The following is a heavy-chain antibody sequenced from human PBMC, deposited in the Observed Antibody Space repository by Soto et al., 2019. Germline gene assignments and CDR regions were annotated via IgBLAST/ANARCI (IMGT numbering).Heavy chain of an antibody. CDR2: IYYSGST. J-gene: IGHJ4*02. CDR3: ARAHYYGSGSYYIWVAPDLHYFDY. V-gene: IGHV4-39*01. D-gene: IGHD3-10*01. Sequence: PSETLSLTCTVSGGSISSSSYYWGWIRQPPGKGLEWIGSIYYSGSTYYNPSLKSRVTISVDTSKNQFSLKLSSVTAADTAVYYCARAHYYGSGSYYIWVAPDLHYFDYWGQGTLVTVSS. CDR1: GGSISSSSYY.